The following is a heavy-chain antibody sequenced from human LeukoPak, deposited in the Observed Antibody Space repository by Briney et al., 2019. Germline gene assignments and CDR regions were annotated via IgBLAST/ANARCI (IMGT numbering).Heavy chain of an antibody. J-gene: IGHJ4*02. CDR2: ISYDGSIK. V-gene: IGHV3-30*18. Sequence: PGGSLRLSCAASGFTFSAYGMNWVRQAPGKGLEWVALISYDGSIKDYADPVKGRFTISRDNSKNTLYLQMNSPRVEDTAVYYCAKDYGGNSGLDYWGQGTLVTVSS. CDR1: GFTFSAYG. D-gene: IGHD4-23*01. CDR3: AKDYGGNSGLDY.